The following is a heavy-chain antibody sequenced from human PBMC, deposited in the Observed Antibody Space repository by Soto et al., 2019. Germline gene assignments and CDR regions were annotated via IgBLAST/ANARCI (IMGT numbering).Heavy chain of an antibody. CDR2: ILYDGSDK. CDR1: GFTFSSYG. D-gene: IGHD3-10*01. V-gene: IGHV3-30*19. Sequence: GTRRLSCAASGFTFSSYGMHWVRQAPGKGLEWVTGILYDGSDKYYADSVKGRFTISRKNSKNTLYLQMNTLRTADSAVYYCAKAGGVFGDFVHHWGQGTPVTVSS. CDR3: AKAGGVFGDFVHH. J-gene: IGHJ4*02.